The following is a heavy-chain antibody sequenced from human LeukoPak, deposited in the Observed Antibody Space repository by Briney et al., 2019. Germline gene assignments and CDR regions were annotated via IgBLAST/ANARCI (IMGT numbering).Heavy chain of an antibody. CDR3: ASLYSSGTAWFDP. J-gene: IGHJ5*02. Sequence: ASVKVSCKASGYTFTSYGISWARQAPGQGLEWMGWISAYNGNTNYAQKLQGRVTMTTDTSTSTAYMELRSLRSDDTAVYYCASLYSSGTAWFDPWGQGTLVTVSS. D-gene: IGHD6-19*01. CDR1: GYTFTSYG. CDR2: ISAYNGNT. V-gene: IGHV1-18*01.